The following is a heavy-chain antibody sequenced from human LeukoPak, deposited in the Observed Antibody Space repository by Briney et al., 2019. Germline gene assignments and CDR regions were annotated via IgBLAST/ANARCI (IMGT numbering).Heavy chain of an antibody. CDR2: IILMFGTT. Sequence: SVKVSCKASGGIFRSAAMGWVRQAPGQGLEWVGHIILMFGTTTYAQKFQGRVTVTADESTRTVYMELNSLTSDDTAIYYCTRDEHKGSATFNYWGQGTLVIVSS. D-gene: IGHD3-10*01. CDR1: GGIFRSAA. J-gene: IGHJ4*02. CDR3: TRDEHKGSATFNY. V-gene: IGHV1-69*13.